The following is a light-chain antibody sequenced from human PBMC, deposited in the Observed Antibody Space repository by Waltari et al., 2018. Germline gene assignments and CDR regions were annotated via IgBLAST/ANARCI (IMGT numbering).Light chain of an antibody. CDR3: LHYDSAPYT. J-gene: IGKJ2*01. V-gene: IGKV1-17*01. CDR2: DAS. Sequence: DIQMTQSPSSLSASVGDRVTITCRASQGISKYLNWYQQKPGKTPTRLIYDASTLQSGVPSRFSGSGSGTVFTPTINSLQPEDVATYYCLHYDSAPYTFGQGTEVEI. CDR1: QGISKY.